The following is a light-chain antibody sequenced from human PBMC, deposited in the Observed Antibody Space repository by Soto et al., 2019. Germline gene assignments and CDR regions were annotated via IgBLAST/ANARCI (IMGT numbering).Light chain of an antibody. J-gene: IGKJ4*01. V-gene: IGKV3-11*01. CDR2: AAS. CDR1: QSVGST. Sequence: EIVLTQSPATVSLSPGERATLSCRASQSVGSTLAWYQQNPGQAPRLLIYAASTRATGIPARFSGSGSGTDFTLTINSLEPEDFAVYYCQQRRDWPLTFGGGTKVEIK. CDR3: QQRRDWPLT.